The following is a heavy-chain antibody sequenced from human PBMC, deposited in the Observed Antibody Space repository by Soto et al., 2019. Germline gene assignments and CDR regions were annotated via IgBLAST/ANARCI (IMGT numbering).Heavy chain of an antibody. Sequence: SETLSLTCTVSGGSISSYYWSWIRQPPGKGLEWIGYIYYSGSTNYNPSLKSRVTISVDTSKNQFSLKLSSVTAADTAVYYCARGGGGWSSDYYYMDVWGKGTTVTVSS. CDR2: IYYSGST. V-gene: IGHV4-59*01. D-gene: IGHD6-19*01. CDR3: ARGGGGWSSDYYYMDV. CDR1: GGSISSYY. J-gene: IGHJ6*03.